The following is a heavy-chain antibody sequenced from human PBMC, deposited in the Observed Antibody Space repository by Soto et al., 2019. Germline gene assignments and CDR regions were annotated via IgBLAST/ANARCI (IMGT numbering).Heavy chain of an antibody. D-gene: IGHD6-19*01. CDR2: INAGNGNT. CDR1: GYTNTVDP. J-gene: IGHJ6*02. CDR3: ATYGYSSGWHPADFHYGMDV. V-gene: IGHV1-3*01. Sequence: SLKVACKAAGYTNTVDPGHWVRKTTGQRLEWMGWINAGNGNTKYSQKFQGRVTITRDTSASTAYMELNSLRSEDTAVYYCATYGYSSGWHPADFHYGMDVWGQGTTVTVSS.